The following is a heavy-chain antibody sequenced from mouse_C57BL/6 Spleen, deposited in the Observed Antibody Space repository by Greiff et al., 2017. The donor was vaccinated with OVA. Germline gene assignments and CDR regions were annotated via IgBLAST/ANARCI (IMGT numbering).Heavy chain of an antibody. D-gene: IGHD1-1*01. Sequence: EVQLQQSGPELVKPGASVKISCKASGYTFTDYYMNWVKQSHGKSLEWIGNINPNNGGTSYNQKFKGKATLTVDKSSSTAYMELRSLTSEDSAVYYCARGFLLTRYFDVWGTGTTVTVSS. J-gene: IGHJ1*03. CDR2: INPNNGGT. CDR1: GYTFTDYY. CDR3: ARGFLLTRYFDV. V-gene: IGHV1-26*01.